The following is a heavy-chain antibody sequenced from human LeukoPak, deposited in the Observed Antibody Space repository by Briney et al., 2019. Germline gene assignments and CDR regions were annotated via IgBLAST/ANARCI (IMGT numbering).Heavy chain of an antibody. CDR1: GFTFSTYA. CDR2: IWHDGSNK. V-gene: IGHV3-33*01. Sequence: GGSLRLSCAASGFTFSTYAIHWVSQGPGKGLEWVAVIWHDGSNKDYGDCAKGRFTISRENSKNLVHLQMNSLRPEDTAVYYCARAWDAYGSGSSLDSWGQGTLVTVSS. J-gene: IGHJ4*02. CDR3: ARAWDAYGSGSSLDS. D-gene: IGHD3-10*01.